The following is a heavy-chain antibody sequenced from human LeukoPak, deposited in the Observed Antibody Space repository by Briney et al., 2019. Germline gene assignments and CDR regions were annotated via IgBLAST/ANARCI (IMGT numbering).Heavy chain of an antibody. CDR1: GGTFSSYA. J-gene: IGHJ3*02. CDR2: IIPIFGTA. D-gene: IGHD6-19*01. CDR3: ARDGGYSSGWYLFGAFDI. Sequence: SVKVSCKASGGTFSSYAISWVRQAPGQGLEWMGGIIPIFGTANYAQKFQGRVTITADESTSTAYMELSSLRSEDTAVYYCARDGGYSSGWYLFGAFDIWGQGTMVTVSS. V-gene: IGHV1-69*13.